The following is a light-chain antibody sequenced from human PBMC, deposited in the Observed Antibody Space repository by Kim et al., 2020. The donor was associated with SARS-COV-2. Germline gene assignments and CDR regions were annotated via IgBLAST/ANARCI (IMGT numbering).Light chain of an antibody. CDR3: QSADSSGTSMV. Sequence: PGQTARITCTGDALQKQYAYWYQQKPGQAPVLVIYNDSERPSGIPERFSGSSSGTTVTLTISGVQAEDEADYYSQSADSSGTSMVFGGGTQLTVL. J-gene: IGLJ2*01. CDR1: ALQKQY. V-gene: IGLV3-25*03. CDR2: NDS.